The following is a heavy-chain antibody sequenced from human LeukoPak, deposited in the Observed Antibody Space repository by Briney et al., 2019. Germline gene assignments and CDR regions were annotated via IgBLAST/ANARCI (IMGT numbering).Heavy chain of an antibody. D-gene: IGHD6-6*01. Sequence: ASVKVSCKASGDTFSSYAISWVRQAPGQGLEWMGWIGAYNGNTNYAQKLQGRVTMTTDTSTSTAYMELRSLRSDDTAVYYCARGDSQAARPGGDYWGQGTLVTVSS. V-gene: IGHV1-18*01. CDR2: IGAYNGNT. CDR3: ARGDSQAARPGGDY. J-gene: IGHJ4*02. CDR1: GDTFSSYA.